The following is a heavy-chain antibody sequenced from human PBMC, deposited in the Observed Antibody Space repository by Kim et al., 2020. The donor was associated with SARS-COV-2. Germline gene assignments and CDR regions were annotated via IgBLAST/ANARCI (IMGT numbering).Heavy chain of an antibody. D-gene: IGHD3-16*02. J-gene: IGHJ6*02. Sequence: ASVKVSCKASGYTFTSYAMHWVRQAPGQRLEWMGWINAGNGNTKYSQKFQGRVTITRDTSASTAYMELSSLRSEDTAVYYCARDRTTPSMMITFGGGIVAGMDVWGQGTTVTVSS. V-gene: IGHV1-3*01. CDR3: ARDRTTPSMMITFGGGIVAGMDV. CDR2: INAGNGNT. CDR1: GYTFTSYA.